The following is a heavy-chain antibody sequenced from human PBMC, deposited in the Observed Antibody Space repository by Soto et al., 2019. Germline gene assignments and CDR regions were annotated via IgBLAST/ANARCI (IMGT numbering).Heavy chain of an antibody. D-gene: IGHD6-13*01. J-gene: IGHJ6*02. CDR2: ILPIFGTA. V-gene: IGHV1-69*01. Sequence: QVQLVQSGAEVKKPGSSVKVSCKASGGTFSSYAISWVRQAPGQGLEWMGGILPIFGTANYAQKVQGRVTIAADESTSTAYMELSSLRSEDTAVYYCAGSMAAAGTGGPSYYYYYGMDVWGQGTTVTVSS. CDR3: AGSMAAAGTGGPSYYYYYGMDV. CDR1: GGTFSSYA.